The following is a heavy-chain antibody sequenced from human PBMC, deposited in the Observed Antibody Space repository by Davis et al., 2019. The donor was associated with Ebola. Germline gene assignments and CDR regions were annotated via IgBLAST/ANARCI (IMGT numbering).Heavy chain of an antibody. J-gene: IGHJ6*02. CDR1: GYTFTSYA. Sequence: AASVKVSCKASGYTFTSYAMHWVRQAPGQRLEWMGWINAGNGNTKYSQKFQGRVTITRDTSASTAYMELSSLRSEDTAVYYCARGRDGYSYYYYYYGMDVWGQGTTVTVSS. V-gene: IGHV1-3*01. CDR3: ARGRDGYSYYYYYYGMDV. D-gene: IGHD5-24*01. CDR2: INAGNGNT.